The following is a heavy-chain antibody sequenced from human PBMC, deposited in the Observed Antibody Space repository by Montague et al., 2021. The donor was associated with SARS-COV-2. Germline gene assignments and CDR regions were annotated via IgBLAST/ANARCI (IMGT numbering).Heavy chain of an antibody. CDR2: TYYRSKWNN. Sequence: CAISGDSVSSNTAAWNWIWQSPSRGLEWLGRTYYRSKWNNDYAVSVKSRMTIIAAASENQFSLQLNSVTPEDTAVYYCAREAWFGELHDAFDIWGQGTMVTVSS. D-gene: IGHD3-10*01. J-gene: IGHJ3*02. V-gene: IGHV6-1*01. CDR1: GDSVSSNTAA. CDR3: AREAWFGELHDAFDI.